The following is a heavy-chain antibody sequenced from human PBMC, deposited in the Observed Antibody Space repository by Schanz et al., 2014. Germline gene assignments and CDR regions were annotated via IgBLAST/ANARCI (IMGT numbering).Heavy chain of an antibody. D-gene: IGHD3-9*01. V-gene: IGHV3-21*04. CDR2: ISSSSSYI. CDR1: GFTFSTYY. Sequence: EVQLVESGGGLVQPGGSLRLSCVASGFTFSTYYMNWVRQAPGKGLEWVSSISSSSSYISYADSVKGRFTISRDNSKNTLYLQMNSLRAEDTAVYYCAKDHAGSDILTALGNWGQGTLVTVSS. J-gene: IGHJ4*02. CDR3: AKDHAGSDILTALGN.